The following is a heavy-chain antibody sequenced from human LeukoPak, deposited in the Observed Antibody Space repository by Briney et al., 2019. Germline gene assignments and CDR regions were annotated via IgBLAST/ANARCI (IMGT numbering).Heavy chain of an antibody. CDR1: GFTFGSYS. V-gene: IGHV3-48*02. Sequence: PGGSLRLSCAASGFTFGSYSMNWVRRAPGKGLEWVSHITASGTAMFYADSVKGRFTISRDNAKNSLYLQMNSLRDEDTAVYYCASSGSYRFDYWGQGTLVTVSS. CDR3: ASSGSYRFDY. J-gene: IGHJ4*02. D-gene: IGHD1-26*01. CDR2: ITASGTAM.